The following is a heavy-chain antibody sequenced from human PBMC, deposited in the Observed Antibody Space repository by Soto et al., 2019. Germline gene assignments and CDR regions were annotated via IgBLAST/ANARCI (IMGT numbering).Heavy chain of an antibody. CDR3: ARGVGVVTTNYYYGMDV. Sequence: PSETLSLTCTVSGGSISSYYWSWIRQPPGKGLEWIGYIYYSGSTNYNPSLKSRVTISVDTSKNQFSLKLSSVTAADTAVYYCARGVGVVTTNYYYGMDVWGQGTTATVSS. CDR1: GGSISSYY. J-gene: IGHJ6*02. V-gene: IGHV4-59*01. CDR2: IYYSGST. D-gene: IGHD4-4*01.